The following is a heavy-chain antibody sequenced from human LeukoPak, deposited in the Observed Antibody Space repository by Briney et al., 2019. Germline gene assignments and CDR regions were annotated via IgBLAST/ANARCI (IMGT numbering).Heavy chain of an antibody. J-gene: IGHJ4*02. V-gene: IGHV4-59*01. Sequence: SETLSLTCAVYGGSFSGYYWSWIRQPPGKGLEWIGYIYYSGSTNYNPSLKSRVTISVDTSKNQFSLKLSSVTAADTAVYYCARARPNYYDSSGPLDYWGQGTLVTVSS. CDR1: GGSFSGYY. CDR3: ARARPNYYDSSGPLDY. CDR2: IYYSGST. D-gene: IGHD3-22*01.